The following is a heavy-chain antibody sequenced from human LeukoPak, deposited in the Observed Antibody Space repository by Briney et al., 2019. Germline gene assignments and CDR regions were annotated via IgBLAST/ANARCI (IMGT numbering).Heavy chain of an antibody. CDR2: INHSGST. V-gene: IGHV4-34*01. J-gene: IGHJ3*02. Sequence: SETLSLTCAVYGGSFSDCYWSWIRQPPEKGLEWIGEINHSGSTNYNPSLKSRVTISLDTSKNQFSLKLSSVTAADTAVYYCARVRYCSGGSCYSAFDIWGQGTMVTVSS. CDR3: ARVRYCSGGSCYSAFDI. CDR1: GGSFSDCY. D-gene: IGHD2-15*01.